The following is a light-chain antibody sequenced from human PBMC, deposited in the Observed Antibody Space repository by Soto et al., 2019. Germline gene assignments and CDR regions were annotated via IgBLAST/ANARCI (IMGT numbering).Light chain of an antibody. V-gene: IGKV1-33*01. CDR2: DAS. J-gene: IGKJ5*01. CDR3: QQYENLPIT. Sequence: DIQMTQSPSSLSASVGDRVTITCQAGLDISTLLNWDQQKPGKAPKLLIYDASNLEIGVPSRFSGSGSGTDFTFTINNLQPEDIATYYCQQYENLPITFGQGTRLEIK. CDR1: LDISTL.